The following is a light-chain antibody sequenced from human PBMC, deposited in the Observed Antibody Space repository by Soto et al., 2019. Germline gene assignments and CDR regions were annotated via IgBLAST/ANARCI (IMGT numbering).Light chain of an antibody. CDR3: FLSSSGPNWG. V-gene: IGLV7-46*01. J-gene: IGLJ3*02. Sequence: QAVVTQEPSLTVSPGGTVTLTCCSSTGAVTSDHYPYWFHQKPGQAPRTLIYDATYKHSWTPARFSGSLLGGKAALTLSGAQAEDAAEYYCFLSSSGPNWGFGGGTKLTVL. CDR2: DAT. CDR1: TGAVTSDHY.